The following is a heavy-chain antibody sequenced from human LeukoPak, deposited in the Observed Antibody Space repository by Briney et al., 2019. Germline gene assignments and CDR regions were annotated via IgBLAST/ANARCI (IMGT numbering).Heavy chain of an antibody. V-gene: IGHV4-34*01. CDR1: GGSFSDYY. Sequence: SETLSLTCAVYGGSFSDYYWSWIRQPPGKGLEWIGEINHSGSTNYSPSLKSRVTISVDTSKKQFSLKLSSVTAADTAVYYCARANWNGPNWFDPWGQGTLVTVSS. CDR3: ARANWNGPNWFDP. J-gene: IGHJ5*02. D-gene: IGHD1-1*01. CDR2: INHSGST.